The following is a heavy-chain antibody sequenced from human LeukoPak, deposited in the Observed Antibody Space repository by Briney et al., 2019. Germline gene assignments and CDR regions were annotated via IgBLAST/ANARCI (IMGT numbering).Heavy chain of an antibody. D-gene: IGHD2-2*01. J-gene: IGHJ3*02. CDR1: GGSISSYY. CDR2: IYYSGST. Sequence: SETLSLTCTVSGGSISSYYWSWIRQPPGKGLEWIGYIYYSGSTNYNPSLKSRVTISVDTSRNQFSLKLSSVTAADTAVYYCARDRCSSTSCWAFDIWGQGTMVTVSS. V-gene: IGHV4-59*01. CDR3: ARDRCSSTSCWAFDI.